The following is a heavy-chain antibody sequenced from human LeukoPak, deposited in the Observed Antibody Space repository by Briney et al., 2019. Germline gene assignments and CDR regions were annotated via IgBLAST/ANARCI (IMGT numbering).Heavy chain of an antibody. D-gene: IGHD1-26*01. CDR3: AKDSYLEFDY. J-gene: IGHJ4*02. Sequence: GGSLRLSCAASGFTFSSYGMSWVRQAPGKGLEWVSAISGSGGSTYYADSVKGRFTISRDNSKNTLYLRMNSLRAEDTAVYYCAKDSYLEFDYWGQGTLVTVSS. V-gene: IGHV3-23*01. CDR2: ISGSGGST. CDR1: GFTFSSYG.